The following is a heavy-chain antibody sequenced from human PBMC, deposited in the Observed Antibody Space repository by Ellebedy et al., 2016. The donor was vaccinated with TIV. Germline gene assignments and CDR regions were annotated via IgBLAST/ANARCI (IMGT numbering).Heavy chain of an antibody. D-gene: IGHD2-21*02. Sequence: ASVKVSCXASGYTFTGYYMHWVRQASGQGLEWMGWINLNSGVTNYAQKFQGWVTMTRDTSISTAYMELSRLRSDDTAVYYCAREAVVTAINYYYYGMDVWGQGTTVTVSS. CDR3: AREAVVTAINYYYYGMDV. V-gene: IGHV1-2*04. CDR2: INLNSGVT. CDR1: GYTFTGYY. J-gene: IGHJ6*02.